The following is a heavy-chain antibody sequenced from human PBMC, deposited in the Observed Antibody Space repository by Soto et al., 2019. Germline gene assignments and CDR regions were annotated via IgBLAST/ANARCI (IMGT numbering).Heavy chain of an antibody. CDR1: GGYVSRGSYY. CDR3: ARGRPTIFGVVNDAFDI. Sequence: PSETPSLTCTISGGYVSRGSYYLSWIRPTPGAGLEWIGDSCYSRSTTYNPSLQSRVTISVDTSKHQFSLKRSSVTAADTAVYYCARGRPTIFGVVNDAFDIWGQGTMVTVSS. J-gene: IGHJ3*02. V-gene: IGHV4-61*01. CDR2: SCYSRST. D-gene: IGHD3-3*01.